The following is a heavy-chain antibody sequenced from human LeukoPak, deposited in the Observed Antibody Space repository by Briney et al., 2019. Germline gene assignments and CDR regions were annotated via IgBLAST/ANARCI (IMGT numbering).Heavy chain of an antibody. J-gene: IGHJ3*02. Sequence: GGSLRLSCAASGFTFSSYWMSWVRQAPGKGLEWLSYISSGSNTIYYAGSVKGRFTISRDNAKNSLYLQMNSLRAEDTAVYYCARAYSSSSGRDAFDIWGQGTLVTVSS. D-gene: IGHD6-6*01. CDR1: GFTFSSYW. CDR3: ARAYSSSSGRDAFDI. CDR2: ISSGSNTI. V-gene: IGHV3-48*01.